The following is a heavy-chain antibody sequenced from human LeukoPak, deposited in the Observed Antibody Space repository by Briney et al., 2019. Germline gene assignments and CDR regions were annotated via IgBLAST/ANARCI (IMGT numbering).Heavy chain of an antibody. CDR3: ARASSYGHFDS. Sequence: PGGSLRLSCAASRFPFRSYAMNWVRQAPGKGLEWLAGISYDGTNENSADFVKGRFAISRDNSKNTLYLQMNSLGADDTAVYYCARASSYGHFDSWGQGTLVTVSS. CDR1: RFPFRSYA. J-gene: IGHJ4*02. CDR2: ISYDGTNE. D-gene: IGHD2-21*01. V-gene: IGHV3-30*09.